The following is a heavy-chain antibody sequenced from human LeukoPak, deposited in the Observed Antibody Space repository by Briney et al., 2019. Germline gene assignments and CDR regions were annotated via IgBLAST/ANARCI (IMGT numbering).Heavy chain of an antibody. D-gene: IGHD2-15*01. CDR3: ARSLVAATPLYGYYYGMDV. CDR1: GFTFSSYS. Sequence: PGGSLRLSCAASGFTFSSYSMNWVRQAPGKGLEWVSSISSSSSYIYYADSVKGRFTISRDNAKNSLYLQMNSLRAEDTAVYYCARSLVAATPLYGYYYGMDVWGQGTTVTVSS. V-gene: IGHV3-21*01. J-gene: IGHJ6*02. CDR2: ISSSSSYI.